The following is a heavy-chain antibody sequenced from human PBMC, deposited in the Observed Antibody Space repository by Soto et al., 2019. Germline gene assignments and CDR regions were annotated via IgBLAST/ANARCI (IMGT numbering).Heavy chain of an antibody. CDR1: GYTFTSYD. J-gene: IGHJ6*02. Sequence: ASVKVSCKASGYTFTSYDINWVRQATGQGLEWMGWMNPNSGNTGYAQKFQGRVTMTRNTSISTAYMELSSLRSEDTAVYYCARVERGYSSSWYVYGMDVWGQGTTVTVSS. CDR2: MNPNSGNT. D-gene: IGHD6-13*01. V-gene: IGHV1-8*01. CDR3: ARVERGYSSSWYVYGMDV.